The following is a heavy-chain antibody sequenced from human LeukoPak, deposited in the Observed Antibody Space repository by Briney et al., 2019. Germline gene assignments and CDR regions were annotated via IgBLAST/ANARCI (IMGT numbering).Heavy chain of an antibody. J-gene: IGHJ4*02. D-gene: IGHD3-22*01. Sequence: GGSLRLSCAASGFTVSSNYMSWVRQAPGKGLEWVSVIYSGGSTYYADSVKGRFTISRDNSKNTLYLQMNSLRAEDTAVYYCAREEYYYDSSGCDYWGQGTLVTVSS. V-gene: IGHV3-66*01. CDR3: AREEYYYDSSGCDY. CDR1: GFTVSSNY. CDR2: IYSGGST.